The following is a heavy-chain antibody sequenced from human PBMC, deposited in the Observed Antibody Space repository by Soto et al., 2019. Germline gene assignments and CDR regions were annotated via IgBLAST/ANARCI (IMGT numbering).Heavy chain of an antibody. CDR1: GFTFSSYG. J-gene: IGHJ4*02. Sequence: PGGSLRLSCAASGFTFSSYGMHWVRQAPGKGLEWVAVISYGGSNKYYADSVKGRFTISRDNSKNTLYLQMNSLRAEDTAVYYCAKEGYCGGDCYLAQSDYWGQGTLVTVSS. D-gene: IGHD2-21*02. CDR2: ISYGGSNK. CDR3: AKEGYCGGDCYLAQSDY. V-gene: IGHV3-30*18.